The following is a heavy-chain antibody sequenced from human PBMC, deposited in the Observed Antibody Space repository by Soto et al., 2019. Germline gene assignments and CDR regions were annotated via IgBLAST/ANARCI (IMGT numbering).Heavy chain of an antibody. V-gene: IGHV4-61*01. CDR2: ISYTGTT. CDR3: AREETGNDALDI. J-gene: IGHJ3*02. D-gene: IGHD1-1*01. Sequence: SETLSLTCAVSGGSVSSGSHYWSWIRQPPGGGLEWIAYISYTGTTDYNPSLRSRVTISLDTSKNQFSLNLRSVTDADTAIYYCAREETGNDALDIWGQGTLVTVSS. CDR1: GGSVSSGSHY.